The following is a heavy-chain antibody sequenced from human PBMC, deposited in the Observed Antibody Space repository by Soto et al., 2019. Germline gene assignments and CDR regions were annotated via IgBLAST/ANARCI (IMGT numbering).Heavy chain of an antibody. CDR1: RATLSSYA. V-gene: IGHV1-69*13. CDR3: ARGYCSSTSCYTGAFDI. J-gene: IGHJ3*02. CDR2: FIPIFGTA. Sequence: ASVKVSCKASRATLSSYAISWVRQAPGQGLEWMGGFIPIFGTANYAQKFQGRVTITADESTSTAYMELSSLRSEDTAVYYCARGYCSSTSCYTGAFDIWGQGTMVTVSS. D-gene: IGHD2-2*02.